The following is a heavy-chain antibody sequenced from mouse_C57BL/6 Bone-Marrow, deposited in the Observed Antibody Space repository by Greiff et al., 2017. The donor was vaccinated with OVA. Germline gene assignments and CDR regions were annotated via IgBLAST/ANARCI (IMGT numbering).Heavy chain of an antibody. CDR3: AKMNYYGSSSAWFAY. Sequence: QVQLKQSGPGLVQPSQSLSITCTVSGFSLTSYGVHWVRQSPGKGLEWLGVIWRGGSTDYNAAFMSRLSITKDNSKSQVFFKMNSLQADDTAIYYCAKMNYYGSSSAWFAYWGQGTLVTVSA. J-gene: IGHJ3*01. CDR1: GFSLTSYG. CDR2: IWRGGST. D-gene: IGHD1-1*01. V-gene: IGHV2-5*01.